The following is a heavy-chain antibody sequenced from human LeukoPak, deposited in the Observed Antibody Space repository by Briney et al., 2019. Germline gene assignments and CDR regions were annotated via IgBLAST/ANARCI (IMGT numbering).Heavy chain of an antibody. J-gene: IGHJ4*02. D-gene: IGHD3-3*01. V-gene: IGHV3-23*01. CDR2: ISDSGGTT. Sequence: GGSLRLSCAASRFTFTSYAMSWVRQAPGKGLEWVSGISDSGGTTYYADSVKGRFTISRDNSKNTLYLQMNSLTAEDTAVYYCAKDRRRFWSGYLDYWGQGALVTVSS. CDR3: AKDRRRFWSGYLDY. CDR1: RFTFTSYA.